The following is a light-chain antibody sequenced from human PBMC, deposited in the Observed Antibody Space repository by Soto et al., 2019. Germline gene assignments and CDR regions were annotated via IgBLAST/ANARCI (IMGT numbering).Light chain of an antibody. CDR2: AAS. CDR1: QGISSY. V-gene: IGKV1-9*01. Sequence: DIPLTQSPSFLSASVGDRVTITCRASQGISSYLAWYQQKPGKAPKLLIYAASTLQSGVPSRFSGSGSGTEFTLTISSLQPEDFATYYCQQLNSYLALTFGGGTKVDIK. J-gene: IGKJ4*01. CDR3: QQLNSYLALT.